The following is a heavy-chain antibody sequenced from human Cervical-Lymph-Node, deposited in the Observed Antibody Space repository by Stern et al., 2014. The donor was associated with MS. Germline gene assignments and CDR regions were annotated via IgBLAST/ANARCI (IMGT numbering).Heavy chain of an antibody. CDR2: IYTSGST. CDR3: ARESGDGDY. Sequence: VQLEESGPGLVKPSQTLSLTCTVSGGSISSGSYYWSWIRQPAGKGLEWIGRIYTSGSTNYNPSLKSRVTISVDTSKNQFSLKLSSVTAADTAVYYCARESGDGDYWGQGTLVTVSS. CDR1: GGSISSGSYY. V-gene: IGHV4-61*02. D-gene: IGHD2-21*01. J-gene: IGHJ4*02.